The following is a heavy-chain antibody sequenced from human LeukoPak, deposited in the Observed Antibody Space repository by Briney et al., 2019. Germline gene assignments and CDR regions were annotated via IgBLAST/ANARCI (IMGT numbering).Heavy chain of an antibody. V-gene: IGHV4-4*07. CDR2: IYTSGST. CDR1: GGSISSYY. Sequence: SETLSLTCTVSGGSISSYYWSWIRQPAGRGLEWIGRIYTSGSTNYNPSLKSRVTMSVDTSKNQFSLKLSSVTAADTAVYYCARDAEYSSGWYYFDYWGQGTLVTVSS. D-gene: IGHD6-19*01. CDR3: ARDAEYSSGWYYFDY. J-gene: IGHJ4*02.